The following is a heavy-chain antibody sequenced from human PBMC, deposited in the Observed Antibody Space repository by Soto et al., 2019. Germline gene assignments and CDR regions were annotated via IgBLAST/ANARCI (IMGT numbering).Heavy chain of an antibody. CDR2: IKEDGTTE. CDR3: GRVVGYGDVVDP. Sequence: EVYLVESGGGLVQPGESLRLSCAASGFTFSKYWMNWVRQAPGKGLQWVANIKEDGTTESYSDSVKGRFTISRDNAKNLLYLQMYSLRVDDTAVYYCGRVVGYGDVVDPWGLGTLVTVSS. CDR1: GFTFSKYW. D-gene: IGHD4-17*01. J-gene: IGHJ5*02. V-gene: IGHV3-7*03.